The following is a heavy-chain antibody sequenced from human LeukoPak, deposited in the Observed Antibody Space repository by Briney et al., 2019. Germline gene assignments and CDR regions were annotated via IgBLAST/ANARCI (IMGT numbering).Heavy chain of an antibody. CDR1: GFTFSSYG. CDR2: ISYDGSNK. J-gene: IGHJ6*02. Sequence: GGSLRLSCAASGFTFSSYGMHWVRQAPGKGLEWVAVISYDGSNKYYADSVKGRFTISRDNSKNTLYLQMNSLRAEDTAVYYCARYYGSGRGYYGLDVWGQGTTGAVFS. D-gene: IGHD3-10*01. V-gene: IGHV3-30*03. CDR3: ARYYGSGRGYYGLDV.